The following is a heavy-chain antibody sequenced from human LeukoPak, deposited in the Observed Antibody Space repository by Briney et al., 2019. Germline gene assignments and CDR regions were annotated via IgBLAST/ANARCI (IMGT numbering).Heavy chain of an antibody. V-gene: IGHV1-46*03. D-gene: IGHD2-2*01. CDR3: ARRGGCISTSCNLDY. J-gene: IGHJ4*02. CDR2: INPNGGGT. CDR1: GYTFTSYY. Sequence: ASVKVSCKTSGYTFTSYYMHWMRQAPGQGLEWVGMINPNGGGTSSAQKFQGRVTMTRDTSSSTVYMDLSSLRSEDTAIYYCARRGGCISTSCNLDYWGQGTLVTVSS.